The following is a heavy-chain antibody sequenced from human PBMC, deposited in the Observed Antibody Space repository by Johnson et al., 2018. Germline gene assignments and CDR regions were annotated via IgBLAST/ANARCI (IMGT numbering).Heavy chain of an antibody. J-gene: IGHJ3*02. CDR2: INSDGSTT. CDR3: TRASTPRALDI. CDR1: EFTFSSYW. V-gene: IGHV3-74*01. Sequence: VQLQESGGGLVQFGGSLRLSCAASEFTFSSYWMHWVRQAPGKGLVWVSRINSDGSTTSYADSVKGRFSISRDNAKNTLYLQMNSLRAEDTAVYYCTRASTPRALDIWGQGTMVTVSS.